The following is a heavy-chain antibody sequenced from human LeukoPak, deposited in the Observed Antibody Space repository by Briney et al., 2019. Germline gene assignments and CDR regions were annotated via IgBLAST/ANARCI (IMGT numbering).Heavy chain of an antibody. D-gene: IGHD2-2*03. CDR2: IYPGDSYT. V-gene: IGHV5-51*01. CDR1: GYSFTNYW. J-gene: IGHJ4*02. Sequence: GESLKISCKGSGYSFTNYWIGWVRQMPGKGLGWMGIIYPGDSYTRYSPSLQGQVTISADRSISTAYLQWSSLKASDTAMYYCARLDIVLVPATEYYFDYWGQGTLVTVSS. CDR3: ARLDIVLVPATEYYFDY.